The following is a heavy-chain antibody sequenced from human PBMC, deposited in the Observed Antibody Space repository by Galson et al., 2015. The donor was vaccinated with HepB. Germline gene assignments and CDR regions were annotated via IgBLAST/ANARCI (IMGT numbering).Heavy chain of an antibody. Sequence: SVKVSCKASGYTFTSYDINWVRQATGQGLEWMGWMNPNSGNTGYAQKFQGRVTMTRNTSISTAYMELSSLRSEDTAVYYCARVYSSSWYGSYWGQGTLVTVSS. D-gene: IGHD6-13*01. CDR1: GYTFTSYD. J-gene: IGHJ4*02. CDR2: MNPNSGNT. CDR3: ARVYSSSWYGSY. V-gene: IGHV1-8*01.